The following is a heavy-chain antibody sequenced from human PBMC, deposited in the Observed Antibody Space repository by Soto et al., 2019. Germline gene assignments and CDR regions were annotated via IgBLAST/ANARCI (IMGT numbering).Heavy chain of an antibody. V-gene: IGHV1-69*12. CDR2: ILPIFGTP. J-gene: IGHJ6*02. CDR1: GGSFSTYA. Sequence: QVQLVQSGAEVREPGSSVMVSCKTSGGSFSTYAISWVRQAPGHRLEWMGGILPIFGTPTNAQKFQGRVTIKADESTSTAYMEVRSLTSEDTAVYYCARSLGLEYYYGMDVWGQGTTVIVSS. D-gene: IGHD1-1*01. CDR3: ARSLGLEYYYGMDV.